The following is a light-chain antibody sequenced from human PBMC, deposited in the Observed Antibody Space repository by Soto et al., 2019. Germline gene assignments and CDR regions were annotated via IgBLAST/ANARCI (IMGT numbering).Light chain of an antibody. CDR1: QSVGSY. V-gene: IGKV3-11*01. Sequence: EIVVTQSPATLSLSPGDRTTLSCRASQSVGSYLGWYQQRPGQAPRLLIYDASNRATGIPARFSGSGSGTDLTLTISSLEPEDFAVYYCQQRSDWPSTFCGGTKVEIK. CDR2: DAS. J-gene: IGKJ4*01. CDR3: QQRSDWPST.